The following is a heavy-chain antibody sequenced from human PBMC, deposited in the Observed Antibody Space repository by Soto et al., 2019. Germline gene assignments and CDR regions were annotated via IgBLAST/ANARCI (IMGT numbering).Heavy chain of an antibody. J-gene: IGHJ3*02. V-gene: IGHV3-64*01. CDR1: GFTFSSYA. CDR3: ARDLNYYDSSGYKTAPWRHDAFDI. CDR2: ISSNGGST. Sequence: PGGSLRLSCAASGFTFSSYAMHWVRQAPGKGLEYVSAISSNGGSTYYANSVKGRFTISRDNSKNTLYLQMGSLRAEDMAVYYCARDLNYYDSSGYKTAPWRHDAFDIWGQGTMVTVSS. D-gene: IGHD3-22*01.